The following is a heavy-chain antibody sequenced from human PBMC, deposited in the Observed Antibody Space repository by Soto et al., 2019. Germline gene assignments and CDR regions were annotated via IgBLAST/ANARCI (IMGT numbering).Heavy chain of an antibody. CDR3: AKGFIVVVTAIRPDDNFDV. J-gene: IGHJ3*01. Sequence: EVQLLESGGGLVQPGGSLRLSCAASGFTFNTYAMNWVRQAPGKGLEWVASISGSGGTINYADSVKGRFTTSRDTSKNTLYLQMNSLSAEHTAVYYCAKGFIVVVTAIRPDDNFDVWGQGTMVTVSS. D-gene: IGHD2-21*02. CDR2: ISGSGGTI. V-gene: IGHV3-23*01. CDR1: GFTFNTYA.